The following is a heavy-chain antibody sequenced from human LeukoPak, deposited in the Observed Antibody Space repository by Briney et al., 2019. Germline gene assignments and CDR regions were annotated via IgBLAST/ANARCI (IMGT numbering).Heavy chain of an antibody. J-gene: IGHJ4*02. CDR2: IIPIFGTA. Sequence: SVKVSCKASGGTFSSYAISWVRQAPGQGLEWMGGIIPIFGTANYAQKFQGRVTITADESTSTAYTELSSLRSEDTAVYYCARVAGSGSVPDYWGQGTLVTVSS. D-gene: IGHD3-10*01. V-gene: IGHV1-69*01. CDR1: GGTFSSYA. CDR3: ARVAGSGSVPDY.